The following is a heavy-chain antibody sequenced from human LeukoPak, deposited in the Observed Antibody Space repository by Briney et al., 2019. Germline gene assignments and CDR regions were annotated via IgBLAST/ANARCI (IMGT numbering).Heavy chain of an antibody. J-gene: IGHJ3*02. D-gene: IGHD5-12*01. CDR3: ARVYGAGYDFRGAFDI. Sequence: PSETLSLTCSVSSGSISSYYWSWIRQPPGKGLEWIGYIYYSGRTSYNPSLKSRVTISVDTSKNQFSLKLSSVTAADTAVYYCARVYGAGYDFRGAFDIWGQGTMVTVSS. V-gene: IGHV4-59*01. CDR1: SGSISSYY. CDR2: IYYSGRT.